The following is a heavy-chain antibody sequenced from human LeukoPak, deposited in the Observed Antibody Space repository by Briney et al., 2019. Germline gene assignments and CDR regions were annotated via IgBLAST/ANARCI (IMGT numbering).Heavy chain of an antibody. CDR3: ARHIFRWLPLDY. V-gene: IGHV4-34*01. J-gene: IGHJ4*02. CDR2: INHSGST. D-gene: IGHD5-12*01. CDR1: GGSFSGYY. Sequence: PSETLSLTCAVYGGSFSGYYWSWIRQPPGKGLEWIGEINHSGSTNYNPSLKSRVTISVSTSKNQFSLKLSSVTAADTAVYYCARHIFRWLPLDYWGQGTLVTVSS.